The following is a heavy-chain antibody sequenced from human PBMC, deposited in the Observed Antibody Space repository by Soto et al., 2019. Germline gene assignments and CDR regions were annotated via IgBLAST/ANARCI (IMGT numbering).Heavy chain of an antibody. CDR3: ARVARGYTGYESPHY. CDR1: GYTFSSNA. CDR2: INAGNGNT. V-gene: IGHV1-3*01. D-gene: IGHD5-12*01. Sequence: QVQLVQSGAEVKKPGASVKVSCKASGYTFSSNAMHWVRQAPGQRLEWMGWINAGNGNTKYSQKFQGRVTITRDTSASTAYMELSSLRSEDTAVYYCARVARGYTGYESPHYWGQETLVTVSS. J-gene: IGHJ4*02.